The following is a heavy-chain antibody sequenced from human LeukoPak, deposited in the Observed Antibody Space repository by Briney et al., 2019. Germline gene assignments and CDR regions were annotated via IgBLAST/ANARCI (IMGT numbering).Heavy chain of an antibody. V-gene: IGHV3-23*01. CDR3: AKEGRGYFDWPYDY. CDR2: ISGSGGST. J-gene: IGHJ4*02. CDR1: GFTFSSYA. Sequence: GGSLSLSCAASGFTFSSYAMSWVRQAAGKGLEWVSAISGSGGSTYYADSVKGRFTISRDNSKNTLYLQMNSLRAEDTAVYYCAKEGRGYFDWPYDYWGQGTLVTVSS. D-gene: IGHD3-9*01.